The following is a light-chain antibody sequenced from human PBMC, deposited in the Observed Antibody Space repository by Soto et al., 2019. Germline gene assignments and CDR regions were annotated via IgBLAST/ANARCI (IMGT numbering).Light chain of an antibody. J-gene: IGKJ3*01. CDR2: WAS. V-gene: IGKV4-1*01. CDR3: QQYYSTPFT. CDR1: QGVLYSSDNKNY. Sequence: IVMPLSPDCLAGSLDERATINCKSSQGVLYSSDNKNYLAWYQQKPGQPPKLLIYWASTRESGVPDRFSGSGSGTDFTLTISSLQAADVAVYYCQQYYSTPFTFGPGTKVDIK.